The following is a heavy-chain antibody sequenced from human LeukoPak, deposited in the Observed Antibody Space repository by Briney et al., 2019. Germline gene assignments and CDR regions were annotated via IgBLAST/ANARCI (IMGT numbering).Heavy chain of an antibody. CDR3: ARDQSVRLLQTSSTYFKHVFAI. V-gene: IGHV1-18*04. CDR2: ISAYNGNT. J-gene: IGHJ3*02. D-gene: IGHD6-13*01. CDR1: GYTFTGSY. Sequence: ASVKVSCKASGYTFTGSYIHWVRQAPGLGLEWMGWISAYNGNTNYAQKVQGRVTMTTDTSTSTAYMELRSLRFDDTAVYYCARDQSVRLLQTSSTYFKHVFAIWGQGSMVTVSS.